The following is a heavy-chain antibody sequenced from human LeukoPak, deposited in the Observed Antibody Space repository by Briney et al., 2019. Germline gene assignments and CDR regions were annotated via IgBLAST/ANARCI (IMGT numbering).Heavy chain of an antibody. CDR2: TDQVEGER. CDR3: ARGALCYDY. V-gene: IGHV3-7*01. CDR1: GLTFSSYW. D-gene: IGHD3-10*02. J-gene: IGHJ4*02. Sequence: GGSLRLSCTASGLTFSSYWMSWVRQAPGKGLEWVANTDQVEGERYYVDSVKGRFIISRDNAKNSLFLQMSSLRVEDTAVYYCARGALCYDYWGQGTLVTVSS.